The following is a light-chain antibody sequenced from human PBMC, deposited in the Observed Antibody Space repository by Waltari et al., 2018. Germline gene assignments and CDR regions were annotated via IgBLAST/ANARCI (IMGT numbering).Light chain of an antibody. Sequence: TCRASKCIGSYLNWYQQKPGKVPNLLIFAASSLQSGVPSRFIGSGSGTDFTLTIRSLTSEDFATYYCQQSFSVPWTFGQGTKVEIK. CDR1: KCIGSY. CDR2: AAS. V-gene: IGKV1-39*01. CDR3: QQSFSVPWT. J-gene: IGKJ1*01.